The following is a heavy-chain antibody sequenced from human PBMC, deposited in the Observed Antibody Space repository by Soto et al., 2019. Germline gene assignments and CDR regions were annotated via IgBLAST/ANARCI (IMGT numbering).Heavy chain of an antibody. Sequence: EVHLVESGGGLVQPGGSLSLSCAASGFTVSSAYMAWVRQAPGKGLEWVSSIYTGGNTYYADSEKGRFTISRDSSENTLYLQMNSLRAEDTAVYYCARCGGSENYCYFFDYWGRGTLITVSS. CDR3: ARCGGSENYCYFFDY. D-gene: IGHD3-10*01. CDR2: IYTGGNT. CDR1: GFTVSSAY. J-gene: IGHJ4*02. V-gene: IGHV3-66*01.